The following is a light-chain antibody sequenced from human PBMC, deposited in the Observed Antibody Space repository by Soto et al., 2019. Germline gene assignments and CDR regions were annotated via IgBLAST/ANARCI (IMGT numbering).Light chain of an antibody. J-gene: IGLJ1*01. CDR3: NSFTTTTPHD. CDR2: DVS. CDR1: SSVVGGFDH. Sequence: QSALTQPASVSGSPGQSITISCTGASSVVGGFDHVSWYQQHPGKVPRLLIYDVSSRPSGVSDRFSGSKSGNTASLTISGLQAEDEADYYCNSFTTTTPHDFGTGTKVTVL. V-gene: IGLV2-14*03.